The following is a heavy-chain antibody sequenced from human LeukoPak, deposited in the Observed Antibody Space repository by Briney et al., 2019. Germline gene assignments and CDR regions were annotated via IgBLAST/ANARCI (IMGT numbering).Heavy chain of an antibody. CDR2: INHSGST. D-gene: IGHD2-2*02. J-gene: IGHJ5*02. CDR3: ARGRGYCSSTSCYTAHWFDP. V-gene: IGHV4-34*01. CDR1: GGSFSGYY. Sequence: SETLSLTCAVYGGSFSGYYWSWIRQPPGKGLEWIGEINHSGSTNYNPSLKSRVTISVDTSKNQFSLKLSSVTAADTAVYYCARGRGYCSSTSCYTAHWFDPWGQGTLVTVSS.